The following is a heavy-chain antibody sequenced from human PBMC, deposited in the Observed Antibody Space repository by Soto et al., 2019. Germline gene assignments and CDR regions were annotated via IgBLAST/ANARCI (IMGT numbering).Heavy chain of an antibody. D-gene: IGHD2-21*01. CDR1: GFTFSSYA. CDR3: ARGGIVVVNARAPDAFAI. J-gene: IGHJ3*02. Sequence: QVQLVESGGGVVQPGRSLRLSCAASGFTFSSYAMHWVRQAPGKGLEWVAVISYDGSNKYYADSVKGRLTISRDNSKNPLYLQTNSLRAEDTAVYYCARGGIVVVNARAPDAFAIWGQGTLVTVSS. V-gene: IGHV3-30-3*01. CDR2: ISYDGSNK.